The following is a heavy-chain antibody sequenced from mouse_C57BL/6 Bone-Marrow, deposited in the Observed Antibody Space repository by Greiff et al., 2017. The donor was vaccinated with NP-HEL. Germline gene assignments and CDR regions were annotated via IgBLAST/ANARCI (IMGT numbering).Heavy chain of an antibody. J-gene: IGHJ3*01. CDR3: ARRCYGAWFAY. Sequence: EVMLVESGGDLVKPGGSLKLSCAASGFTFSSYGMSWVRQTPDKRLEWVATISSGGSYTYYPESVKGRFTISRDNAKNTLYLQMSSLKSEDTAMYYCARRCYGAWFAYWGQGTLVTVSA. D-gene: IGHD1-1*01. V-gene: IGHV5-6*02. CDR1: GFTFSSYG. CDR2: ISSGGSYT.